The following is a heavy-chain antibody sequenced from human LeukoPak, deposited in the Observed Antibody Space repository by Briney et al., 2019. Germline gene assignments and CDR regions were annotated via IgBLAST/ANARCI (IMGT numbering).Heavy chain of an antibody. CDR3: ARTFEGVGVDY. Sequence: SETLSLTCTVSGGSTSSYYWSWMRQPPGKGLEWIGYIYYSGSTNYNPSLKSRVTISVDTSKNQFSLKLSSVTAADTAVYYCARTFEGVGVDYWGQGTLVTVSS. V-gene: IGHV4-59*01. CDR2: IYYSGST. CDR1: GGSTSSYY. D-gene: IGHD3-3*01. J-gene: IGHJ4*02.